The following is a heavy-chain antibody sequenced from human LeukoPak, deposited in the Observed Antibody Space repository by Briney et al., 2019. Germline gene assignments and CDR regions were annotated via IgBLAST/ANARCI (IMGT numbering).Heavy chain of an antibody. Sequence: PVKVSCKASGGTFSSYAISWVRQAPGQGLEWMGGIIPIFGTANYAQKFQGRVTITTDESTSTAYMELSSLRSEDTAVYYCASLLTGTTEFVDYWGQGTLVTVSS. CDR2: IIPIFGTA. CDR3: ASLLTGTTEFVDY. CDR1: GGTFSSYA. J-gene: IGHJ4*02. V-gene: IGHV1-69*05. D-gene: IGHD1-7*01.